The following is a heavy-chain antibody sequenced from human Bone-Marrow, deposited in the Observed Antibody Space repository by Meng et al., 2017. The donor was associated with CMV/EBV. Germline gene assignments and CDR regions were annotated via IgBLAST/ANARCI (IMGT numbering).Heavy chain of an antibody. V-gene: IGHV1-2*02. CDR3: ARDWYSSSWYYPKYYYYYGMDV. J-gene: IGHJ6*02. Sequence: ASVKVSCKASGYTFTGYYVHWVRQAPGQGLEWMGWINPNSGGTNYAQKFQGRVTMTRDTSISTAYMELSRLRSDDTAVYYCARDWYSSSWYYPKYYYYYGMDVWGQGTTVTVSS. D-gene: IGHD6-13*01. CDR2: INPNSGGT. CDR1: GYTFTGYY.